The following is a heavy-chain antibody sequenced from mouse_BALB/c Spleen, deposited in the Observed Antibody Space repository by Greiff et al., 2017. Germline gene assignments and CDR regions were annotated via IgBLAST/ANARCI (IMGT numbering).Heavy chain of an antibody. V-gene: IGHV2-6-5*01. CDR1: GFSLTDYG. CDR2: ICGGGST. J-gene: IGHJ3*01. Sequence: VQLQQSGPGLVALSQSLSITCTVSGFSLTDYGVSWIRQPPGKGLEWLGVICGGGSTYYNSALNSRLSISKDNSKSQVFLKMNSLQTDDTAMYYCAKRIRLAWFDYWGQGTLVTVSA. CDR3: AKRIRLAWFDY. D-gene: IGHD2-12*01.